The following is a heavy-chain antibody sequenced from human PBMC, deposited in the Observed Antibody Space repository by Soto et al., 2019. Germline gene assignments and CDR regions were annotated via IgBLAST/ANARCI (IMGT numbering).Heavy chain of an antibody. V-gene: IGHV4-59*01. Sequence: SETLSLTCTVSGGSISSYYWSWIRQPPGKGLEWIGYIYYSGSTNYNPSLKSRVTMSVDTSKNQFSLKLSSVTAADTAVYYCAYSGSYYPSFDYWGQGTLVTVSS. D-gene: IGHD1-26*01. J-gene: IGHJ4*02. CDR2: IYYSGST. CDR1: GGSISSYY. CDR3: AYSGSYYPSFDY.